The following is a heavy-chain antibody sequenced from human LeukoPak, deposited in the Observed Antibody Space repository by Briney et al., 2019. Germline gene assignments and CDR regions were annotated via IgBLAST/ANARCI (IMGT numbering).Heavy chain of an antibody. CDR2: INHSGST. CDR3: AREGRFGELRDAFDI. J-gene: IGHJ3*02. D-gene: IGHD3-10*01. CDR1: GGSISSSSYY. V-gene: IGHV4-39*07. Sequence: SETLSLTCTVSGGSISSSSYYWGWIRQPPGKGLEWIGEINHSGSTNYNPSLKSRVTISVDTSKNQFSLKLSSVTAADTAVYYCAREGRFGELRDAFDIWGQGTMVTVSS.